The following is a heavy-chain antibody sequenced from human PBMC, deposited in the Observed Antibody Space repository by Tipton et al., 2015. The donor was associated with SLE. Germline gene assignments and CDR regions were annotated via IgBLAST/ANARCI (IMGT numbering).Heavy chain of an antibody. CDR3: AKSRSRGGSSWAGYFDF. CDR2: IYSGGRGGSK. V-gene: IGHV3-23*03. J-gene: IGHJ4*01. CDR1: GFTFTAFA. D-gene: IGHD6-13*01. Sequence: SLRLSCAASGFTFTAFAMSWVRQAPGKGLEWVSVIYSGGRGGSKYYADSVKGRFTISRDDSKNTLYLQMNSLRAEDTAVYYCAKSRSRGGSSWAGYFDFWGHGTLVTVSS.